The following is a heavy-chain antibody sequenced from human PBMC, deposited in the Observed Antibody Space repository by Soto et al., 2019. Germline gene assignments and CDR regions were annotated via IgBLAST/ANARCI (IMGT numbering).Heavy chain of an antibody. D-gene: IGHD2-2*01. Sequence: PGGSLRLSCVVPGFTFNNYGINWVRQAPGKGLEWVSTVSKSDYTYYSDSVKGRFTISRDNAKNTVSLQMNTLRAEDTAVYYCAREDSIIIPAVSDFWGQGTLVTVSS. V-gene: IGHV3-21*04. J-gene: IGHJ4*02. CDR1: GFTFNNYG. CDR3: AREDSIIIPAVSDF. CDR2: VSKSDYT.